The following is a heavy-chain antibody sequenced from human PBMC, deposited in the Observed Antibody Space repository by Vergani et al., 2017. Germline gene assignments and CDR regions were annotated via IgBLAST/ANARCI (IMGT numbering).Heavy chain of an antibody. D-gene: IGHD4-23*01. CDR3: ARESMTTVDGYGMDV. J-gene: IGHJ6*02. Sequence: QVQLVQSGAEVKKPGPSVKVSCKASGGTFSSYTISWVRQAPGQGLEWMGRIIPILGIANYAQKFQGRVTITADKSTSTAYMELSSLRSEDTAVYYCARESMTTVDGYGMDVWGQGTTVTVSS. CDR1: GGTFSSYT. V-gene: IGHV1-69*04. CDR2: IIPILGIA.